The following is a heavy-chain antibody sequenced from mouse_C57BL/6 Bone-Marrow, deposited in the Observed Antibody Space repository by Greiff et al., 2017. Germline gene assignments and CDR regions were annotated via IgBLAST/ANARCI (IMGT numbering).Heavy chain of an antibody. V-gene: IGHV14-4*01. D-gene: IGHD1-1*01. CDR2: IDPENGDT. CDR3: TVVVFDY. Sequence: VQLQQSGAELVRPGASVKLSRTASGFNIKDDYMHWVKQRPEQGLEWIGWIDPENGDTEYASKFQGKATITADTSSNTAYLQLSSLTSEDTAVYYCTVVVFDYWGQGTTLTVSS. CDR1: GFNIKDDY. J-gene: IGHJ2*01.